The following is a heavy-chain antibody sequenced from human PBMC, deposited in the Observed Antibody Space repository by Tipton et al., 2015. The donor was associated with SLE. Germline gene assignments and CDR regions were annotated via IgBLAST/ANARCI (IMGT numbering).Heavy chain of an antibody. D-gene: IGHD6-13*01. CDR1: GFRFIDYE. J-gene: IGHJ4*02. CDR3: VRKTGIAAVSFDS. Sequence: SLRLSCATSGFRFIDYEMNWVRQAPGKGLEWVSYISQSGLTIYYADSVEGRFTISRDNAKNSLFLDMKSLRAEDTAVYYCVRKTGIAAVSFDSWGQGTPVIVSS. CDR2: ISQSGLTI. V-gene: IGHV3-48*03.